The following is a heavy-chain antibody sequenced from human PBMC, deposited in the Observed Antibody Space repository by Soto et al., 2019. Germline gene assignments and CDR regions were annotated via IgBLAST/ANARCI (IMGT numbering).Heavy chain of an antibody. Sequence: PGGSLRLSCAASGFTFSSVAIAWVRQAPGKGLEWVSSITGSGGSTDYADSVKGRFTISRDNSRNTLYLQMNSLRADDTAVYYCAKLYWNPRYFDYWGQGTRVTVSS. CDR2: ITGSGGST. D-gene: IGHD1-1*01. V-gene: IGHV3-23*01. J-gene: IGHJ4*02. CDR3: AKLYWNPRYFDY. CDR1: GFTFSSVA.